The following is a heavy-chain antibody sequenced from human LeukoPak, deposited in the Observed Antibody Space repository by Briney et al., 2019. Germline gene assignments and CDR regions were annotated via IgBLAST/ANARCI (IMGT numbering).Heavy chain of an antibody. CDR3: ANYEDY. CDR1: SSYA. D-gene: IGHD4-17*01. Sequence: SVKVSCKASSSYAISWVRQAPGQGLEWMGRIIPILGIANYAQKFQGRVTITADKSTSTAYMELSSLRSEDTAVYYCANYEDYWGQGTLVTVSS. V-gene: IGHV1-69*04. J-gene: IGHJ4*02. CDR2: IIPILGIA.